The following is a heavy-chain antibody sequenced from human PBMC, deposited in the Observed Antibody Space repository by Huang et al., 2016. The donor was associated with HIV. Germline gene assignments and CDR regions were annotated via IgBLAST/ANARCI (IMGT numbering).Heavy chain of an antibody. D-gene: IGHD6-19*01. CDR1: GFTFRDHP. V-gene: IGHV3-30*14. CDR3: ARDTTTVAGLDF. J-gene: IGHJ4*02. Sequence: QVQLVESGGGVVQPGRSLRPSCAVSGFTFRDHPMHWVRQAPGKGVGWVSVIAVDGRNKFYADFVRGRFTISRDNSKNILYLQLNSLTPADTSIYYCARDTTTVAGLDFWGQGALVTVSS. CDR2: IAVDGRNK.